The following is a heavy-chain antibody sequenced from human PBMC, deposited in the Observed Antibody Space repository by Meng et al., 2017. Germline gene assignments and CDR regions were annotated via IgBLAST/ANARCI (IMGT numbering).Heavy chain of an antibody. D-gene: IGHD5-24*01. CDR3: ARVELERALVGRDGYNYYYYYGMDV. J-gene: IGHJ6*02. V-gene: IGHV1-46*01. CDR1: GYTFTSYY. Sequence: ASVKVSCKASGYTFTSYYMHWVRQAPGQGLEWMGIINPSGGSTSYAQKFQGRVTMTRDTSTSTVYMELSSLRSEDTAVYYCARVELERALVGRDGYNYYYYYGMDVWGQGTMVTVSS. CDR2: INPSGGST.